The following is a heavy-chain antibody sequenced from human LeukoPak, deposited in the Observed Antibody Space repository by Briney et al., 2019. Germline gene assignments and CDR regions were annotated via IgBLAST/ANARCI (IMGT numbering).Heavy chain of an antibody. CDR3: AREMVDYYDSSGYYRD. V-gene: IGHV3-21*01. D-gene: IGHD3-22*01. CDR2: INKNGGET. Sequence: GGSLRLSCAASGFTFSSYVMSWGRQAPGKGLEWVSTINKNGGETYYADSVKGRFTISRDNAKNSLYLQMNSLRAEDTAVYYCAREMVDYYDSSGYYRDWGQGTLVTVSS. J-gene: IGHJ4*02. CDR1: GFTFSSYV.